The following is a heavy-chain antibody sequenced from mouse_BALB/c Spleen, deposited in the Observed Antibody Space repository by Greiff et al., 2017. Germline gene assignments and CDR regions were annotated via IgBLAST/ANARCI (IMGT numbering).Heavy chain of an antibody. V-gene: IGHV1S29*02. CDR1: GYTFTDYN. J-gene: IGHJ2*01. CDR3: ARGGAYDGYYDY. Sequence: VQLKQSGPELVKPGASVKISCKASGYTFTDYNMHWVKQSHGKSLEWIGYIYPYNGGTGYNQKFKSKATLTVDNSSSTAYMELRSLTSEDSAVYYCARGGAYDGYYDYWGQGTTLTVSS. CDR2: IYPYNGGT. D-gene: IGHD2-3*01.